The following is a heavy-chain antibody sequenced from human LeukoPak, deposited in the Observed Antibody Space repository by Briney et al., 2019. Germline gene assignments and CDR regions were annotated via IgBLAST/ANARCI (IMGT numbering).Heavy chain of an antibody. CDR3: ARTPEYYDILTGGHYYFDY. J-gene: IGHJ4*02. Sequence: ASVKVSCKASGGTFSSYAISWVRQAPGQGLEWMGGIIPIFGTANYAQKFQGRVTITADKSTSTAYMELSSLRSEDTAVYYCARTPEYYDILTGGHYYFDYWGQGTLVTVSS. CDR1: GGTFSSYA. V-gene: IGHV1-69*06. CDR2: IIPIFGTA. D-gene: IGHD3-9*01.